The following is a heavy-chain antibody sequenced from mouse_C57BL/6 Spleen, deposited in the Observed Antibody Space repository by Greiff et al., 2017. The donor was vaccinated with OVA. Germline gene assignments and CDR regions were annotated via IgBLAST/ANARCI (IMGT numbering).Heavy chain of an antibody. CDR3: AIYLTTVVATPYYLDY. V-gene: IGHV1-82*01. CDR2: IYPGDGDT. D-gene: IGHD1-1*01. J-gene: IGHJ2*01. CDR1: GYAFSSSW. Sequence: QVQLKQSGPELVKPGASVKISCKASGYAFSSSWMNWVKQRPGKGLEWIGRIYPGDGDTNYNGKFKGKATLTADKSSSTAYMQLSSLTSEDSAVYFCAIYLTTVVATPYYLDYWGQGTTLTVSS.